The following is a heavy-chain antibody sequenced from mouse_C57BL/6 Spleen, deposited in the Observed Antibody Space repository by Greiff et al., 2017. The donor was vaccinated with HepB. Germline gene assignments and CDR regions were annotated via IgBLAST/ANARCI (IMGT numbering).Heavy chain of an antibody. D-gene: IGHD2-3*01. V-gene: IGHV1-61*01. J-gene: IGHJ2*01. CDR1: GYTFTSYW. CDR3: ARGGDDLFDY. Sequence: QVQLQQPGAELVRPGSSVKLSCKASGYTFTSYWMDWVKQRPGQGLEWIGNIYPSDSENHYNQKFKDKATLTVDKSSSTAYMQLSSLTSEDSAVYYCARGGDDLFDYWGQGTTLTVSS. CDR2: IYPSDSEN.